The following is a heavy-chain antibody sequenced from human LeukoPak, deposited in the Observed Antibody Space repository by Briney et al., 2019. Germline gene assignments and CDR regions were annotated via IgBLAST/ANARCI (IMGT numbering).Heavy chain of an antibody. Sequence: SQTLSLTCAISGDSVSSNGAAWNWIRQSPSRGLEWLGRTYYRSKWYNDYAVSVKSRINNNPDTFKNQFSLQLNSVTPEDTAVYYCARVLSRDVSGYHFDYWGQGTLVTVSS. J-gene: IGHJ4*02. D-gene: IGHD3-22*01. CDR1: GDSVSSNGAA. CDR3: ARVLSRDVSGYHFDY. V-gene: IGHV6-1*01. CDR2: TYYRSKWYN.